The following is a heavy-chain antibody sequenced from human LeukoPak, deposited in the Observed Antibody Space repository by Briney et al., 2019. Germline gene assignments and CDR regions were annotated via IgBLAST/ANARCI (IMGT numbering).Heavy chain of an antibody. J-gene: IGHJ5*02. V-gene: IGHV4-59*01. CDR1: GGSISSYY. CDR3: ARLRITMVRGVTNWFDP. CDR2: IYYSGST. D-gene: IGHD3-10*01. Sequence: SETLSLTCTVSGGSISSYYWSWIRQPPGKGLEWLGYIYYSGSTNYNPSLKSRVTISVDTSKNQFSLKLSSVTAADTAVYYCARLRITMVRGVTNWFDPWGQGTLVTVSS.